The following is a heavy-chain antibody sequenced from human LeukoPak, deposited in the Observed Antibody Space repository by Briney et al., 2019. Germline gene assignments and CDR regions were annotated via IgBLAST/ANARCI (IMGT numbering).Heavy chain of an antibody. Sequence: PSETLSLTCTVSGGSISSYYWSWIRQPPGKGLEWIGYIYYSGSTNYNPSLKSRVTISVDTSKNQFSLKLSSVTAADTAVYYCAVPSSGYYDAFDIWGQGTMVTVSS. V-gene: IGHV4-59*01. CDR1: GGSISSYY. CDR3: AVPSSGYYDAFDI. D-gene: IGHD3-22*01. CDR2: IYYSGST. J-gene: IGHJ3*02.